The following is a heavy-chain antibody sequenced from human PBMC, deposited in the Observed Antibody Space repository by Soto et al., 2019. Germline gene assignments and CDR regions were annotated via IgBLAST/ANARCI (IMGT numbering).Heavy chain of an antibody. CDR3: ARGRGSSSWYRGSRYYGMDV. CDR1: GGSFSGYY. CDR2: INHSGST. J-gene: IGHJ6*02. Sequence: PSETLSLTCAVYGGSFSGYYWSWIRQPPGKGLEWIGEINHSGSTNYNPSLKSRVTISVDTSKNQFSLKLSSVTAADTAVYYCARGRGSSSWYRGSRYYGMDVWGQGTTVTVSS. D-gene: IGHD6-13*01. V-gene: IGHV4-34*01.